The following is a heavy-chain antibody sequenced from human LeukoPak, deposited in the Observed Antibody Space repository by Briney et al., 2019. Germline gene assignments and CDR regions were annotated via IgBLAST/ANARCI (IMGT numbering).Heavy chain of an antibody. CDR3: ARGGTIANAFDI. V-gene: IGHV1-69*13. D-gene: IGHD5-24*01. CDR1: GGTFSSYA. CDR2: IIPIFGTA. J-gene: IGHJ3*02. Sequence: ASVKVSCKASGGTFSSYAISWVRQAPGQGLEWMGGIIPIFGTANYAQKFQGRVTITADESTSTAYMELSSLRSEDTAVYYCARGGTIANAFDIWGQGTMVTVSS.